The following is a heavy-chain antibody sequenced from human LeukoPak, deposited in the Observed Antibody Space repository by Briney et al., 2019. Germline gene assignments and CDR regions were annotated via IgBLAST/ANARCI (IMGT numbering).Heavy chain of an antibody. CDR1: GGSFSGYY. J-gene: IGHJ3*02. CDR2: IYYSGST. CDR3: ARLGYYGSGSYAFDI. D-gene: IGHD3-10*01. V-gene: IGHV4-34*01. Sequence: SETLSLTCAVYGGSFSGYYWSWIRQPPGEGLEWIGSIYYSGSTYYNPSLKSRVTISVDTSKNQFSLKLSSVTAADTAVYYCARLGYYGSGSYAFDIWGQGTMVTVSS.